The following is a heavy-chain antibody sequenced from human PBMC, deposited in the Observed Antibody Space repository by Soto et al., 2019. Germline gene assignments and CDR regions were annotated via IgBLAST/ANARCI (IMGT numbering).Heavy chain of an antibody. D-gene: IGHD3-22*01. CDR3: ARGGRGYHTGRGFAVTMDV. J-gene: IGHJ6*02. CDR2: ISPYNGHT. CDR1: GYIFTGYG. V-gene: IGHV1-18*04. Sequence: QAQVVQSGDEVKKPGASIKVSCKTSGYIFTGYGISWVRQAPGQGLEWMGWISPYNGHTEFAQSLQGRIILTADTTPTTAPMGLTNLRRDARAVTCWARGGRGYHTGRGFAVTMDVLGQGTTVTVSS.